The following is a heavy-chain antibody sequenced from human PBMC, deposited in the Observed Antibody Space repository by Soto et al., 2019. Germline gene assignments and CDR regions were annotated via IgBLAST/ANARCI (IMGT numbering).Heavy chain of an antibody. Sequence: SEPLSLACTLSGNYFKNYFWSWVRQPPGKVREWIGRFYPSGTTNYRPGLKSRVTISIDQSKNQFSLRLNSVTAADTAVYFCARDPGYCTNGVCPIFDFWGQGIPVT. CDR2: FYPSGTT. J-gene: IGHJ4*02. D-gene: IGHD2-8*01. V-gene: IGHV4-4*08. CDR3: ARDPGYCTNGVCPIFDF. CDR1: GNYFKNYF.